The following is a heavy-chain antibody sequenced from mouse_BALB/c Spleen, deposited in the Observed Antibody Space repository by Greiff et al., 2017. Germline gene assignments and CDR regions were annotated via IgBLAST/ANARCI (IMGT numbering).Heavy chain of an antibody. Sequence: EVKLVESGGGLVQPGGSRKLSCAASGFTFSSFGMHWVRQAPEKGLEWVAYISSGSSTIYYADTVKGRFTISRDNPKNTLFLQMTSLRSEDTAMYYCARSTYDYGDYYAMDYWGQGTSVTVSS. D-gene: IGHD2-4*01. V-gene: IGHV5-17*02. CDR2: ISSGSSTI. CDR3: ARSTYDYGDYYAMDY. CDR1: GFTFSSFG. J-gene: IGHJ4*01.